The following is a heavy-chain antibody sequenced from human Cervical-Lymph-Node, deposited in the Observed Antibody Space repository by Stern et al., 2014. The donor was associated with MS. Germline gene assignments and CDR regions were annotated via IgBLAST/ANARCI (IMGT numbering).Heavy chain of an antibody. CDR3: AAIGPLMEGAAFDI. D-gene: IGHD3-16*01. CDR2: IHHRGAT. J-gene: IGHJ3*02. Sequence: QVQLQESGPGLVKPSQTLSLSCTVSGAPVNSGGYYWTWIRHVPGKGLEWIGYIHHRGATFYNPPLKSRVTIPVDTSANQVSLMLGSVTAADTAVYYCAAIGPLMEGAAFDIWGQGTLVTVSS. V-gene: IGHV4-31*03. CDR1: GAPVNSGGYY.